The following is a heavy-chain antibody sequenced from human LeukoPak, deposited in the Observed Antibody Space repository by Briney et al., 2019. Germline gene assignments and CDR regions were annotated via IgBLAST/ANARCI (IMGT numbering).Heavy chain of an antibody. Sequence: PGGSLRLSCAASGFTFSSYWMSWVRQAPGKGLEWVANIKQDGSEKYYVDSVKGRFTISRDNAKNSLYLQMNSLRAEDTAVYYCARRYCSSTSCYHFDYWGQGTLVTVSS. CDR3: ARRYCSSTSCYHFDY. CDR2: IKQDGSEK. V-gene: IGHV3-7*01. CDR1: GFTFSSYW. D-gene: IGHD2-2*01. J-gene: IGHJ4*02.